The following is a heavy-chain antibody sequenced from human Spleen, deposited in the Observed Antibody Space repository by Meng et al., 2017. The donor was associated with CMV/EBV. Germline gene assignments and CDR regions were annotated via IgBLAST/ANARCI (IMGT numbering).Heavy chain of an antibody. CDR3: AKDRSFTTFGVLPDY. CDR1: GFTVSSYG. J-gene: IGHJ4*02. Sequence: GGSLRLSCAASGFTVSSYGLHGVRQAPGKGLEWVAFIQYGGSDKYYANSVKGRFVISRDNSNDMLYLQMNSLRVEDTAVYYCAKDRSFTTFGVLPDYWGQGTLVTVSS. V-gene: IGHV3-30*02. CDR2: IQYGGSDK. D-gene: IGHD3-3*01.